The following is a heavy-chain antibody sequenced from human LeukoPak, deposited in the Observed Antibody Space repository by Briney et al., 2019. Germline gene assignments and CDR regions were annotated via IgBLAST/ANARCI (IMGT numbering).Heavy chain of an antibody. D-gene: IGHD6-19*01. Sequence: GESLKISCKGSGYSFTSYWIGWVRQMPGKGLEWMGIIYPGDSDTRYSPSFQGQVTMTRDTSISTAYMELSRLRSDDTAVYYCARDVRAVAGHFDYWGQGTLVTVSS. V-gene: IGHV5-51*01. J-gene: IGHJ4*02. CDR1: GYSFTSYW. CDR3: ARDVRAVAGHFDY. CDR2: IYPGDSDT.